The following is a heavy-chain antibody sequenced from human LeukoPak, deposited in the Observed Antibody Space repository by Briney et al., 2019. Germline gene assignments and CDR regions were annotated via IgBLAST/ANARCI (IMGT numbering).Heavy chain of an antibody. Sequence: SKTLSLTCAVYGGSFSGYYWSWIRQPPGKGLEWIGEINHSGSTNYNPSLKSRVTISVDTSKNQFSLKLSSVTAADTAVYYCARLHLEWLFSANYWGQGTLVTVSS. CDR1: GGSFSGYY. V-gene: IGHV4-34*01. D-gene: IGHD3-3*01. CDR2: INHSGST. CDR3: ARLHLEWLFSANY. J-gene: IGHJ4*02.